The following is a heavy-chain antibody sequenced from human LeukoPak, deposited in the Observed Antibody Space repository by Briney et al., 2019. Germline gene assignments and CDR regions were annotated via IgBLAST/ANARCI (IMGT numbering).Heavy chain of an antibody. D-gene: IGHD3-22*01. CDR1: GYTFTGYY. J-gene: IGHJ4*02. V-gene: IGHV1-2*02. CDR2: INPNSGRT. CDR3: ARSTYYYDSSGYYPVDY. Sequence: ASVKVSCKASGYTFTGYYMHWVRQAPGQGLEWMGWINPNSGRTNYAQKFQGRVTMTRDTSISTAYMELSRLRSDDTAVYYCARSTYYYDSSGYYPVDYWGQGTLVTVSS.